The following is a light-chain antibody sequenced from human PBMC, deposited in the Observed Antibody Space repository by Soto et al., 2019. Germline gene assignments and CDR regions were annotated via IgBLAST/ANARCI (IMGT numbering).Light chain of an antibody. CDR2: LNIDGSH. CDR3: QTWVTGIVV. CDR1: SGHSSYA. Sequence: QPVLTQSPSASASLGASVKLTCTLSSGHSSYAIAWHQQQPEKGPRNLMNLNIDGSHSKGDGIPDRFSGSSSGAERYLTISSLQSEDEADYYCQTWVTGIVVFGGGTQLTVL. J-gene: IGLJ2*01. V-gene: IGLV4-69*01.